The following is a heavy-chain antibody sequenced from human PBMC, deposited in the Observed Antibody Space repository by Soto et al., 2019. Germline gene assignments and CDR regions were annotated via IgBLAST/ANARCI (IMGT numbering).Heavy chain of an antibody. V-gene: IGHV1-69*02. CDR2: IIPILGIA. D-gene: IGHD4-17*01. Sequence: QVQLVQSGAEVKKPGSSVKVSCKASGGTFSSYTISWVRQAPGQGLEWMGRIIPILGIANYAQKFQGRVTITADKSTSTAYMELSSLRSEDRAVYYCARSRHDYGDYVLGFDPWGQGTLVTVSS. CDR1: GGTFSSYT. CDR3: ARSRHDYGDYVLGFDP. J-gene: IGHJ5*02.